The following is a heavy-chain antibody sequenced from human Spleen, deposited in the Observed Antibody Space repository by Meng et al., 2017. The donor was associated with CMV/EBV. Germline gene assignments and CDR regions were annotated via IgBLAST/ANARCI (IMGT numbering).Heavy chain of an antibody. CDR3: AREISMIRGIVTSVFDS. J-gene: IGHJ4*02. Sequence: SINSGGYYWTWIRQYPVKGLEWIGNIYYSGDTLYNPSLKSRVAISLDASKTQFSLKLTSVTAADTAIYFCAREISMIRGIVTSVFDSWGQGTLVTVSS. D-gene: IGHD3-10*01. V-gene: IGHV4-31*02. CDR1: SINSGGYY. CDR2: IYYSGDT.